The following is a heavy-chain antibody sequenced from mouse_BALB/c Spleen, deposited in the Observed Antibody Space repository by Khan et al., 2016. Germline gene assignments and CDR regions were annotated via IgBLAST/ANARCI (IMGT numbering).Heavy chain of an antibody. J-gene: IGHJ4*01. CDR1: EYTFTNYG. V-gene: IGHV9-3*02. D-gene: IGHD2-13*01. CDR2: INTNTGEP. Sequence: QIQLVQSGPELKKPGETVKISCKASEYTFTNYGMNWVKQAPGKGLKWMGWINTNTGEPTYAEEFKGRFAFSLEASASTAYLQINNLKNEDSATXCCARTGDYHYYAMDYWGQGTSVTVSS. CDR3: ARTGDYHYYAMDY.